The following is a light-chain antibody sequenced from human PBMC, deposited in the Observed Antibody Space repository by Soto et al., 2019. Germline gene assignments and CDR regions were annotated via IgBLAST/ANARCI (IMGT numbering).Light chain of an antibody. CDR2: DVS. CDR3: CSYAGSSWV. CDR1: KSEVGGYNY. J-gene: IGLJ1*01. V-gene: IGLV2-11*01. Sequence: QSLLTQPRSVSGSPGQSVTISCTGNKSEVGGYNYVSWYQQHPGKAPKLMIYDVSKRPSGVPDRFSGSKSGNTASLTISGLQAEDEADYYCCSYAGSSWVFGTGTKVTVL.